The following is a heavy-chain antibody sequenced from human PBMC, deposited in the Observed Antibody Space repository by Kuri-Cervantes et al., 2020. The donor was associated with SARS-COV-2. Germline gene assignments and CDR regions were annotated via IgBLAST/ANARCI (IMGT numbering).Heavy chain of an antibody. CDR2: ISYDGSNK. V-gene: IGHV3-30*19. D-gene: IGHD2-21*01. Sequence: GGSLRLSCAASGFTFSSYGMHWVRQAPGKGLEWVAVISYDGSNKYYAESVKGRFTISRDNSKTTLYLQMINMRREDTAVYFCVRGRVGVQDFWGQGTLVTVSS. J-gene: IGHJ4*02. CDR1: GFTFSSYG. CDR3: VRGRVGVQDF.